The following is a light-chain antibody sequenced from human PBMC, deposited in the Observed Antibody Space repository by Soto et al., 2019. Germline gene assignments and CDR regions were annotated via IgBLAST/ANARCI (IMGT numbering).Light chain of an antibody. J-gene: IGKJ1*01. CDR3: QQYGSTPPWT. CDR1: QSISSSY. CDR2: GAS. Sequence: IGVSQSPSTLSLSPGKRATLSFRASQSISSSYLAWYQQRPGQAPRLLIFGASSRATGTPDRFSGSGAGTDVTLTISRREHEDFAVYYCQQYGSTPPWTFGQGTNVDIK. V-gene: IGKV3-20*01.